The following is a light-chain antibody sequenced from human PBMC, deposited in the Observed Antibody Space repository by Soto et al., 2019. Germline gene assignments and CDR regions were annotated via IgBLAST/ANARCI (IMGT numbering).Light chain of an antibody. V-gene: IGKV3-20*01. Sequence: EIVLTQSPGTLSLSPGEGATLSCRASQSVTSRYLVWYQQKPGQAPRLLIYGASSRAIDIPHRFSGSGSGTDFTLTISRLEPEDFAVYYCQQYGSSPSTFGQGTKVEMK. CDR3: QQYGSSPST. J-gene: IGKJ1*01. CDR2: GAS. CDR1: QSVTSRY.